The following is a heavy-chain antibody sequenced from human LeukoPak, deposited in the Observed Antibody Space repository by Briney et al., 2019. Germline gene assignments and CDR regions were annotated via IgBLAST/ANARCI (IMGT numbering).Heavy chain of an antibody. V-gene: IGHV4-59*08. J-gene: IGHJ6*02. Sequence: PSETLSLTCTVSGGSISSYYWSWIRQPPGKGLEWIGYIYYSGSPNYNPSLKSRVTISVDTSKNQFSLKLSSVTAADTAVYYCARLSVSHLYYYYGMDVWGQGTTVTVSS. CDR2: IYYSGSP. D-gene: IGHD3-16*01. CDR3: ARLSVSHLYYYYGMDV. CDR1: GGSISSYY.